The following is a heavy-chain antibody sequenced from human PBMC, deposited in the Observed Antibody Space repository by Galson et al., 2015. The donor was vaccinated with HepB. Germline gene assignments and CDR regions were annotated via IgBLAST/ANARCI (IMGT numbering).Heavy chain of an antibody. CDR3: ARGGSSSSAVYYYYGMDV. Sequence: SVKVSCKASGYTFTSYDINWVRQAPGQGLEWMGIINPSGGSTSYAQKFQGRVTMTRDTSTSTVYMELSSLRSEDTAVYYCARGGSSSSAVYYYYGMDVWGQGTTVTVSS. V-gene: IGHV1-46*01. CDR2: INPSGGST. D-gene: IGHD6-6*01. J-gene: IGHJ6*02. CDR1: GYTFTSYD.